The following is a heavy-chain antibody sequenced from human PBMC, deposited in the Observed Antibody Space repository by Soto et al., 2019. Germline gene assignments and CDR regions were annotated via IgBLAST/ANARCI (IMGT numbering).Heavy chain of an antibody. D-gene: IGHD6-19*01. J-gene: IGHJ4*02. CDR2: IVVGSGHP. Sequence: SVKVSCKASGFTFANSAVPWVRQSRGQRLEWMGWIVVGSGHPNLAQKFQDRVTLTRDMSTGTAYMELSSLRSEDTAVYYCAADVIAVAGDFDHWGQGTQVTVSS. CDR1: GFTFANSA. CDR3: AADVIAVAGDFDH. V-gene: IGHV1-58*01.